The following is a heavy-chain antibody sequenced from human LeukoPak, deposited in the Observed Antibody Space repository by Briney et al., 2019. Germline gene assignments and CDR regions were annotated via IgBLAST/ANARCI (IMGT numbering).Heavy chain of an antibody. CDR2: IIPIFGTA. CDR1: GGTFSSYA. Sequence: GSSVKVSCKASGGTFSSYAISWVRQAPGQGLEWMGGIIPIFGTANYAQKFQGRVTITTDESTSTAYMELSSLRSEDTAVYYCATQLGPGGEWLGEPPLGQLDYWGQGTLVTVSS. D-gene: IGHD3-3*01. V-gene: IGHV1-69*05. J-gene: IGHJ4*02. CDR3: ATQLGPGGEWLGEPPLGQLDY.